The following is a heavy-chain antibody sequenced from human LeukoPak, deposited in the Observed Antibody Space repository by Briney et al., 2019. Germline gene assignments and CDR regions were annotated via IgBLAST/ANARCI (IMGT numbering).Heavy chain of an antibody. CDR1: GFTFDDYA. D-gene: IGHD3-3*01. Sequence: PGGSLRLSCAASGFTFDDYAMHWVRQGPGKSLEWVSLINENGDIAYYGDSVRGRFTVSRDNAKNSLYLQMNSLTTEDTALYYCARGAGSGYYTNFDYWGQGTLVTVSS. V-gene: IGHV3-43*02. J-gene: IGHJ4*02. CDR2: INENGDIA. CDR3: ARGAGSGYYTNFDY.